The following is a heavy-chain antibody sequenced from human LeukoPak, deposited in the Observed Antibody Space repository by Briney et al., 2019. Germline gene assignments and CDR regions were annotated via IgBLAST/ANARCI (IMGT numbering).Heavy chain of an antibody. V-gene: IGHV3-11*01. CDR3: ARDWDYYGSGSYLAY. Sequence: PGGSLRLSCAASGFTFSDYYMSWIRQAPGKGPEWVSYISSSGSTIYYADSVKGRFTISRDNAKNSLYLQMNSLRAEDTAVYYCARDWDYYGSGSYLAYWGQGTLVTVSS. J-gene: IGHJ4*02. CDR2: ISSSGSTI. CDR1: GFTFSDYY. D-gene: IGHD3-10*01.